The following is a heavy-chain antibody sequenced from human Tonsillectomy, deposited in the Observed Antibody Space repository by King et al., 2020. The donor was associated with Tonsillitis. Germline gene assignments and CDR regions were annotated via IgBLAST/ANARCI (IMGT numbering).Heavy chain of an antibody. D-gene: IGHD3-22*01. J-gene: IGHJ3*02. Sequence: VQLVESGGGLVQPGGSLRLSCAASGFTFSDHYMDWVRQAPGKGLEWVGRTRNKANSYTTEYAASVKGRFTISRDDTKNSLYLQMNSLKTEDTAVYYCASSYSRYDSSGRLNDAFDIWGQGTMVTVSS. CDR1: GFTFSDHY. CDR2: TRNKANSYTT. CDR3: ASSYSRYDSSGRLNDAFDI. V-gene: IGHV3-72*01.